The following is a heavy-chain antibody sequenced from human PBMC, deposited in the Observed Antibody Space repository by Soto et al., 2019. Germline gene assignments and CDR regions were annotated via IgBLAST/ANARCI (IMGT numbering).Heavy chain of an antibody. V-gene: IGHV4-31*03. CDR1: GGSISSGGYY. CDR2: NYYSGIT. CDR3: ARGSSIAGLYYGMDV. J-gene: IGHJ6*02. Sequence: QVQLQESGPGLVKPSQTLSLTCTVSGGSISSGGYYWTWIRQHPGKGLEWIGYNYYSGITYYNPSLKSRVTISLATSKNQFSMQPSSVTAADTAVYYCARGSSIAGLYYGMDVWGQGTTVTVCS. D-gene: IGHD6-6*01.